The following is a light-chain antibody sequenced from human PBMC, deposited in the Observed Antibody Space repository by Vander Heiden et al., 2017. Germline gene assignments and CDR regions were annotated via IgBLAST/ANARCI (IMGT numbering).Light chain of an antibody. CDR1: SSNIGSNY. CDR3: AAWDDSLSGVV. Sequence: QSVLTQPPSASGNPGQRVTISCSGSSSNIGSNYVYWYQQLQGTAPKVRIYRNNQRPSGVPDRFSGSKSGTSASLAISGLRSEDEADYYCAAWDDSLSGVVFGGGTKLTVL. V-gene: IGLV1-47*01. CDR2: RNN. J-gene: IGLJ2*01.